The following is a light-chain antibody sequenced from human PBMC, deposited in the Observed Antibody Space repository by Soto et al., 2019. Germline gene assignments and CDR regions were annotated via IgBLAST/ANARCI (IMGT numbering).Light chain of an antibody. J-gene: IGKJ1*01. CDR2: GAS. CDR1: QRVSSN. Sequence: DIVMTQSPATLSVSPGERATLSYRANQRVSSNVAWYQQRVGQAPRLLMYGASIRATSFPARFSGSGSGTEITLTISRLQYEDFGVYYCHQYNNLWTFGQGTKVDIK. V-gene: IGKV3-15*01. CDR3: HQYNNLWT.